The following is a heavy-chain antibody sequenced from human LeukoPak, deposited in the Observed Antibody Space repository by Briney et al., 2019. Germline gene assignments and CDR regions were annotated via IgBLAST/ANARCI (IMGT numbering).Heavy chain of an antibody. V-gene: IGHV3-33*01. CDR1: GFTFSSYG. CDR3: ARGRVTYYYDSSGYYYGV. J-gene: IGHJ4*02. Sequence: GRSLRLSCAASGFTFSSYGMHWVRQAPGKGLEWVAVIWYDGSNKYYADSVKGRFTISRDNSKNTLYLQMNSLRAEDTAVYYCARGRVTYYYDSSGYYYGVWGQGTLVTVSS. CDR2: IWYDGSNK. D-gene: IGHD3-22*01.